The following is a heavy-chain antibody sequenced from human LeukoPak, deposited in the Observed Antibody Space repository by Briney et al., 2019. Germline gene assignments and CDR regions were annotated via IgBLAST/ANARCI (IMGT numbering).Heavy chain of an antibody. Sequence: SETLSLTCTVSGGSISSYYWSWIRQPPGKGLEWIGYIYYSGSTNYNPSLKSRVTISVDTSKNQFSLKLSSVTAADTAVYYCAREEVAGEGNFDYWGQGTLVTVSS. CDR1: GGSISSYY. V-gene: IGHV4-59*01. CDR3: AREEVAGEGNFDY. J-gene: IGHJ4*02. CDR2: IYYSGST. D-gene: IGHD6-19*01.